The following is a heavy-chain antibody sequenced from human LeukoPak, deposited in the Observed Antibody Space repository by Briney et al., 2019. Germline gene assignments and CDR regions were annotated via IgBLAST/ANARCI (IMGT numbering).Heavy chain of an antibody. V-gene: IGHV1-18*01. CDR2: ISAYNGNT. Sequence: ASVKVSCKXSGYTFTSYGISWVRQAPGQGLEWMGWISAYNGNTNYSQKLQGRVTMTTDTSTSTAYMELRSLRSDDTAVYYCARDVSCGGDCPNWFDPWGQGTLVTVSS. J-gene: IGHJ5*02. D-gene: IGHD2-21*01. CDR1: GYTFTSYG. CDR3: ARDVSCGGDCPNWFDP.